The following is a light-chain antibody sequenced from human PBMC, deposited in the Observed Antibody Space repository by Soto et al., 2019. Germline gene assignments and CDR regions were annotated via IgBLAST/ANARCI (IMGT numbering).Light chain of an antibody. V-gene: IGLV3-1*01. CDR1: KLGDKY. CDR2: QDS. CDR3: QAWXSSTXXV. J-gene: IGLJ1*01. Sequence: SYELTQPPSVSVSPGQTASITCSGDKLGDKYACWYQQKPGQSPVLVIYQDSKRPSGIPERFSGSNSGNTATLTISGTQAMDEADYYXQAWXSSTXXVFGTGX.